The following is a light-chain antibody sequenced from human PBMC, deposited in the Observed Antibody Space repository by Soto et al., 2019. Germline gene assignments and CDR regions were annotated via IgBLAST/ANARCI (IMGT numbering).Light chain of an antibody. CDR1: QSVSSSH. CDR2: DTS. V-gene: IGKV3-20*01. CDR3: QQFGHSLYT. Sequence: EIVLTQSPGTLSLSPGERATHACKASQSVSSSHLAWYQQKVGQPPRLLLHDTSSRAAGIPDRFSGSGSGTDFTLTISRLEPEDFAVYYRQQFGHSLYTFGHGTKLEIK. J-gene: IGKJ2*01.